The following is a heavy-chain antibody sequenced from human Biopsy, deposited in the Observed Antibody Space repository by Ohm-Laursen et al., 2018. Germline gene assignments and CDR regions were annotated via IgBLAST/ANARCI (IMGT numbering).Heavy chain of an antibody. CDR2: IIPIFGTA. J-gene: IGHJ4*02. Sequence: SVKVSCKASGGTFTNYTISWVRQARGQGLEWMGGIIPIFGTANYAQKFQGRVTITADESTSTAYMELSSLRSDDTAVYYCARDALGGGSYRFFYWGQGSLVTVSS. CDR1: GGTFTNYT. CDR3: ARDALGGGSYRFFY. D-gene: IGHD1-26*01. V-gene: IGHV1-69*13.